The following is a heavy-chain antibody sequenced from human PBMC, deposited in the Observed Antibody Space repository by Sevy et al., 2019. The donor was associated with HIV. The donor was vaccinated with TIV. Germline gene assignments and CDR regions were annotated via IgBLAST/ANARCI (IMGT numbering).Heavy chain of an antibody. CDR2: FFYSEVS. V-gene: IGHV4-39*01. CDR1: GDSISGSTYF. J-gene: IGHJ4*02. Sequence: SETLSLTCTVSGDSISGSTYFWGWIRQPPGKGLEWIGSFFYSEVSYYNPSLKSRLTMSVDTSRNQFSLTLRSVTAADTAIYYSAIPHTEYSGYDYESWGQGILVTVSS. CDR3: AIPHTEYSGYDYES. D-gene: IGHD5-12*01.